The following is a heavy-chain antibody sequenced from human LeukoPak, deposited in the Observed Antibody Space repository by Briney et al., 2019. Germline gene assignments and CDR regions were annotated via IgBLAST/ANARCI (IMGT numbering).Heavy chain of an antibody. CDR3: AKDPGLLWFGESQYFDY. CDR2: ISGSGGST. Sequence: PGGSLRLSCAASGFTFSSYGMSWVRQAPGKGLEWVSAISGSGGSTYYADSVKGRFTISRDNSKNTLYLQMNSLRAEDTAVYYCAKDPGLLWFGESQYFDYWGQGTLVTVSS. J-gene: IGHJ4*02. D-gene: IGHD3-10*01. V-gene: IGHV3-23*01. CDR1: GFTFSSYG.